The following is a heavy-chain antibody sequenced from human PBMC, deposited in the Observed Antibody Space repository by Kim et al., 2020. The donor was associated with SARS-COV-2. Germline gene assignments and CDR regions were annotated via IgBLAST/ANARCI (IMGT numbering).Heavy chain of an antibody. J-gene: IGHJ4*01. D-gene: IGHD3-16*01. CDR3: AMSMTAPGFPLYH. CDR1: GGSITNDY. V-gene: IGHV4-59*01. CDR2: IFYSGST. Sequence: SETLSLTCTVSGGSITNDYWTWIRQPPGKGLEWIGHIFYSGSTNYNPSLESRVSFSVDTSKSQFSLRLTSVTAADTAFYYCAMSMTAPGFPLYHWGPGTL.